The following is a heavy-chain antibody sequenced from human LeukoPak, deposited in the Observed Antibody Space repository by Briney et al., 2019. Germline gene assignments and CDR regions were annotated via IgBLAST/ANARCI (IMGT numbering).Heavy chain of an antibody. CDR2: FDPEDGET. Sequence: ASVKVSCKVSGYTLTELSMHWVRQAPGKGLEWVGGFDPEDGETIYAQKFQGRVTMTEDTSTDTAYMEMSSLRSEDTAVYYCATAPSLGFDYWGQGTLVTVSS. J-gene: IGHJ4*02. CDR1: GYTLTELS. CDR3: ATAPSLGFDY. V-gene: IGHV1-24*01.